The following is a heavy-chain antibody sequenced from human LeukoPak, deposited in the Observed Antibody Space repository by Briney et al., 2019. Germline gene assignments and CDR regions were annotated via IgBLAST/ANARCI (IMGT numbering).Heavy chain of an antibody. CDR2: IWYDGSNK. J-gene: IGHJ6*02. D-gene: IGHD3-3*01. CDR1: GFTFSSYG. CDR3: ARAYDFWSGPPPYYYYYGMDV. V-gene: IGHV3-33*01. Sequence: PGGSLRLSCAASGFTFSSYGMHWVRQAPVKGLEWVAVIWYDGSNKYYADSVKGRFTISRDNSKNTLYLQMNSLRAEDTAVYYCARAYDFWSGPPPYYYYYGMDVWGQGTTVTVSS.